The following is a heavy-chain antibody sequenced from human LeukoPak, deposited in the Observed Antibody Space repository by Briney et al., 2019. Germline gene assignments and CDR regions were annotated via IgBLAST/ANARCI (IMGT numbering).Heavy chain of an antibody. J-gene: IGHJ4*02. D-gene: IGHD1/OR15-1a*01. CDR2: VYYNGIT. V-gene: IGHV4-59*01. CDR3: ASQLGGTTFH. CDR1: GVSINTYF. Sequence: SETLSLTCTVSGVSINTYFWSWIRQPPGKGLEWIGYVYYNGITNYNPSLKSRVSISLDTSKNQFSLRLNSVTAAETAVYYCASQLGGTTFHWGQGTLVTVSP.